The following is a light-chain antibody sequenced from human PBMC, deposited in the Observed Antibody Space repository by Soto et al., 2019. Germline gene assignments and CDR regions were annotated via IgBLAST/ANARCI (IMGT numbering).Light chain of an antibody. V-gene: IGKV4-1*01. J-gene: IGKJ1*01. CDR2: WAS. CDR1: QSVLYSSNNKNY. Sequence: DIVMTQSPDSLAVSLGERATINCKSSQSVLYSSNNKNYLAWYQQKPGQPPKLLIYWASTRESGVPDRFSGSGSGTDFTLTISSLQAEDVAVYYFQQYYSTPRTFGQGTTLEIK. CDR3: QQYYSTPRT.